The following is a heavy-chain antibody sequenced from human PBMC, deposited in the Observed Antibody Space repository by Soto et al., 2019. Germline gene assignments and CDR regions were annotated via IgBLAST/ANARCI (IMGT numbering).Heavy chain of an antibody. CDR3: VRELGLAY. CDR2: INKHGSQK. D-gene: IGHD7-27*01. V-gene: IGHV3-7*03. J-gene: IGHJ4*02. Sequence: SLRLSCAASGFTLSKYWMTWVRQAPGKGLEWVANINKHGSQKNYLDSVKGRFTIARDNGQNSLSLQTNSLRVEDTAVYYCVRELGLAYWGQGALVTVSS. CDR1: GFTLSKYW.